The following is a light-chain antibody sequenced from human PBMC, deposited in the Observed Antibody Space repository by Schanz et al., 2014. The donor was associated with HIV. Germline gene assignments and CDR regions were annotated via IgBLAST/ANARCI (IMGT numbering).Light chain of an antibody. Sequence: EIVLTQSPATLSLSPGERATLSCRASQSISFYLAWYQQKPGQAPRLLIHDVSNRATGIPARFSGSGSGTDFTLTISRLEPEDFAVYYCQQYGSSLWTFGQGTKVEIK. CDR1: QSISFY. J-gene: IGKJ1*01. V-gene: IGKV3-20*01. CDR2: DVS. CDR3: QQYGSSLWT.